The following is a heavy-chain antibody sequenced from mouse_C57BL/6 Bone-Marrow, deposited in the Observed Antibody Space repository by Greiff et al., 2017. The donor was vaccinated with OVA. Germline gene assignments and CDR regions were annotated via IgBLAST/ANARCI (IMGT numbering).Heavy chain of an antibody. V-gene: IGHV8-8*01. CDR3: ARIAYYYGSSYFDY. CDR1: GFSLSTFGMG. Sequence: ESGPGILQPSQTLSLTCSFSGFSLSTFGMGVGWIRQPSGKGLEWLAHIWWDDDKYYNPALKSRLTISKVTSKNQVFLKIANVDTADTATYYCARIAYYYGSSYFDYWGQGTTLTVSS. CDR2: IWWDDDK. J-gene: IGHJ2*01. D-gene: IGHD1-1*01.